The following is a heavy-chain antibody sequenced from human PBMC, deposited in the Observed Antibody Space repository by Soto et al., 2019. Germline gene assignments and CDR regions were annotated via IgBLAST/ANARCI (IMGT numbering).Heavy chain of an antibody. CDR3: ARTGFWSDYRVADY. CDR1: GGSISSRSSY. CDR2: INYSGST. J-gene: IGHJ4*02. V-gene: IGHV4-39*01. D-gene: IGHD3-3*01. Sequence: QLQLQESGPGLVKPSETLSLTCTVSGGSISSRSSYWGWIRQPPGKGLEWIGSINYSGSTYYNPSLKSRITISVDTSKKQFSLKLNPVTAADTAVYVCARTGFWSDYRVADYWGQGTLVTVSS.